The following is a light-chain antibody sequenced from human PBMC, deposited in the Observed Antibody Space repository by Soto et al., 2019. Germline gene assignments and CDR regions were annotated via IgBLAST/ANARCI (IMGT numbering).Light chain of an antibody. Sequence: EIVLTQSPATLSLSPGERATLTCRASQSVGSYFAWYQQKPGQPPRVLLYDISSRATGVPARFRGSGSGTDFALTIRGMETEHSALYYCQQRTSWPWTFGQGTKVDI. CDR2: DIS. J-gene: IGKJ1*01. CDR3: QQRTSWPWT. CDR1: QSVGSY. V-gene: IGKV3-11*01.